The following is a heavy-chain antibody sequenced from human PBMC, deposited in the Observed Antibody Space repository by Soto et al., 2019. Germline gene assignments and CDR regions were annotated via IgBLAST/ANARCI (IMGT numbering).Heavy chain of an antibody. CDR3: ARGKDYGDFAEYFQH. CDR1: GGSISSYY. D-gene: IGHD4-17*01. CDR2: IYYSGST. Sequence: PSETLSLTCTVSGGSISSYYWSWIRQPPGKGLEWIGYIYYSGSTYYNPSLKSRVTISVDRSKNQFSLKLSSVTAADTAVYYCARGKDYGDFAEYFQHWGQGTLVTVS. J-gene: IGHJ1*01. V-gene: IGHV4-59*12.